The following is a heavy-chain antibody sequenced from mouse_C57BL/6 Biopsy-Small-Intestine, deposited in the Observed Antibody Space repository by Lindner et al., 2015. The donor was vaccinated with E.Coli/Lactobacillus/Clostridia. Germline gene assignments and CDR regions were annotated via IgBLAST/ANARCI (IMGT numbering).Heavy chain of an antibody. CDR3: ARDGGKYCRSTTCSGGWSDP. CDR1: GYTFADYG. Sequence: SVKVSCKASGYTFADYGIGWVRQAPGQGLEWMGWTSASKGYTQYAEKFQGRVTMTTDTSTNTAYMELRGLTSDDTAVYFCARDGGKYCRSTTCSGGWSDPWGQGTLVTVSS. J-gene: IGHJ4*01. D-gene: IGHD3-2*02. CDR2: TSASKGYT. V-gene: IGHV1-84*02.